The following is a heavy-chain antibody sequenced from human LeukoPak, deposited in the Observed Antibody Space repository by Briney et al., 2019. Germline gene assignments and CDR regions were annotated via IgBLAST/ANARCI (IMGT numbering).Heavy chain of an antibody. J-gene: IGHJ4*02. CDR1: GDSVSSNSAA. CDR2: TYYRSKWYN. CDR3: ARDRGYRDLKYYYPGSPFDY. D-gene: IGHD3-10*01. V-gene: IGHV6-1*01. Sequence: KPSQTLSLTCAISGDSVSSNSAAWNWIRQSPSRGLEWLGGTYYRSKWYNDYAVSVKSRITINPDTSKNQFSLQLNSVTPEDTAVYYCARDRGYRDLKYYYPGSPFDYWGQGTLVTVSS.